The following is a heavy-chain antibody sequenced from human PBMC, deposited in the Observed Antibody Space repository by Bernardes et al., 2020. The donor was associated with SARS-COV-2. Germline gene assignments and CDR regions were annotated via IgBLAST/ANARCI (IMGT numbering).Heavy chain of an antibody. J-gene: IGHJ3*02. CDR3: ARDEGDYIWGSYRADAVDT. CDR2: ISSRGSTI. V-gene: IGHV3-48*03. Sequence: GGSLRLSCAASGFTFSSYEMNWVRQAPGKGLEWVSYISSRGSTIYYADAVKGRFTISRDNAKNSLYLQMNSLRAEDTAVYYCARDEGDYIWGSYRADAVDTSCPRSMVIVSS. CDR1: GFTFSSYE. D-gene: IGHD3-16*02.